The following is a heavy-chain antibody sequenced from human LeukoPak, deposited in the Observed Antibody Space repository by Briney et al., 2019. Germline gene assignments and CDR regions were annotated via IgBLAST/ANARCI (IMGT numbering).Heavy chain of an antibody. J-gene: IGHJ4*02. D-gene: IGHD6-13*01. CDR1: EFTFSSYS. CDR3: ASDPRSTLIQIAAAGFVY. Sequence: GGSLRLSCAASEFTFSSYSMHWVRQAPGKGLEWVAVISYDGNEKYYADSVKGRFTISRDNSKNTLYLQMNSLRAEDTAVYYCASDPRSTLIQIAAAGFVYWGQGTLVTVSS. CDR2: ISYDGNEK. V-gene: IGHV3-30*04.